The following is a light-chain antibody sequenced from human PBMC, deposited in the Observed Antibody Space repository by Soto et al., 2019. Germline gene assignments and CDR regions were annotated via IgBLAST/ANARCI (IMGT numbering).Light chain of an antibody. CDR1: QSVRSS. V-gene: IGKV3-15*01. J-gene: IGKJ5*01. Sequence: EIVMTQSPGTLSVSPGERATLFCRASQSVRSSLAWYQQKPGQAPRLFIYDASTRATGIPARFSGSGSGTDFTLTISSLEPEDFAVYYCHQRQYWPPITFGQGTRLEI. CDR3: HQRQYWPPIT. CDR2: DAS.